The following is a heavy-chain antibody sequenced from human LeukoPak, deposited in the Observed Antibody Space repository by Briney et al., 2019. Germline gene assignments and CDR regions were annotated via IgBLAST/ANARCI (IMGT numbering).Heavy chain of an antibody. CDR3: ASVTTHGVSHYEYKY. Sequence: GGSLRLSCAASGFTFSSYVMHWVRQAPGKGLEYVSGISGNGGSTYYANSVKGRFTISRDNSKNTLYLQMGCLRAEDMAVYYCASVTTHGVSHYEYKYWGQGTLVTVSS. D-gene: IGHD4-11*01. V-gene: IGHV3-64*01. CDR1: GFTFSSYV. CDR2: ISGNGGST. J-gene: IGHJ4*02.